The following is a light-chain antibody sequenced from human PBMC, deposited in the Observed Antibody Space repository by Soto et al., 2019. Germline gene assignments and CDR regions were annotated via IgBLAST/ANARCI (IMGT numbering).Light chain of an antibody. V-gene: IGKV3-20*01. CDR3: QQYGSSGT. CDR2: GAS. J-gene: IGKJ1*01. Sequence: EIVLTQSPGTLSLSPGERATLSCRASQSVSSSYLAWYQQKPGQAPSLLIYGASRRATGIPDRFSGSGSGTDFTLTISRLEPEDFAVYYCQQYGSSGTFGQGTKVEIK. CDR1: QSVSSSY.